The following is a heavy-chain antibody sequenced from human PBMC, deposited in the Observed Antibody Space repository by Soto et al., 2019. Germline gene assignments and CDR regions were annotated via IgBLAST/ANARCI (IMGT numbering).Heavy chain of an antibody. CDR2: IYYSGST. Sequence: SETLSLTCTVSGGSISSYYWSWIRQPPGKGLEWIGYIYYSGSTNYNPSLKSRVTISVDTSKNQFSLKLSSVTAADTAVYYCARGTIFGPVTGGYWFDPWGQGTLVTVSS. CDR1: GGSISSYY. V-gene: IGHV4-59*01. J-gene: IGHJ5*02. CDR3: ARGTIFGPVTGGYWFDP. D-gene: IGHD3-3*01.